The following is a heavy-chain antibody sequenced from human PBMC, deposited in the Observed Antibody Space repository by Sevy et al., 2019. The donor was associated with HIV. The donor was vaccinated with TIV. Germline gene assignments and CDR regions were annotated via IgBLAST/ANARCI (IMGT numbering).Heavy chain of an antibody. J-gene: IGHJ3*02. CDR1: GFTFSSYS. CDR3: ARDLQVDDAFDI. Sequence: GRSLRLSCAASGFTFSSYSMNWVRQAPGKGLEWVSSISSSSSYIYYADSVKGRFTISRDNAKNSLYLKMNSLRAEDTAVYYCARDLQVDDAFDIWGQGTMVTVSS. V-gene: IGHV3-21*01. CDR2: ISSSSSYI.